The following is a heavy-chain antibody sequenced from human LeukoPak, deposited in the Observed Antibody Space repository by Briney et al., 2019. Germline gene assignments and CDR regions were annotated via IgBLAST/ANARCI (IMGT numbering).Heavy chain of an antibody. CDR3: ARGILGTSRSYYISPDY. CDR1: GFTFSSYS. D-gene: IGHD3-10*01. J-gene: IGHJ4*02. CDR2: ISSRSSYI. V-gene: IGHV3-21*01. Sequence: GSLRLSCAASGFTFSSYSMNWVRQAPGKGLEWVSSISSRSSYIYYEDSLKGRFTISRDNAKNSLYLQMICLRAEDTAVYYCARGILGTSRSYYISPDYWGQGTLVTVSS.